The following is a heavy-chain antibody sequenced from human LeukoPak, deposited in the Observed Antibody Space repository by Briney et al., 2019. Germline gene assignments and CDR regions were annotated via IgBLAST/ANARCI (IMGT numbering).Heavy chain of an antibody. D-gene: IGHD3-10*01. CDR1: GFTFSSYG. Sequence: GGSLRLSCAASGFTFSSYGMHWVRQAPGKGLEWVAVISYDGNNKYYADSVKGRFTISRDNSKNTLYLQMNSLRAEDTAVYYCAKWPGYYGSGTFIGMDVWGQGTTVTVSS. J-gene: IGHJ6*02. V-gene: IGHV3-30*18. CDR3: AKWPGYYGSGTFIGMDV. CDR2: ISYDGNNK.